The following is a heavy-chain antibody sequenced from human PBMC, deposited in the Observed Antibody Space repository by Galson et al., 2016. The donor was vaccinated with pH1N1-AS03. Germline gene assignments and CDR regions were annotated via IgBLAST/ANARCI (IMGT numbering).Heavy chain of an antibody. CDR2: LSGSGTPT. CDR1: GFTFKNYA. Sequence: SLRLSCAASGFTFKNYAMTWVRQAPGKGLEWVSGLSGSGTPTFYADSVKGRFTISRDNSKNTLYLQMNSLRAEDTAVYYCAKAKSTSTNEVVSPFDDWGQGTLVTVRS. CDR3: AKAKSTSTNEVVSPFDD. V-gene: IGHV3-23*01. D-gene: IGHD3-22*01. J-gene: IGHJ4*02.